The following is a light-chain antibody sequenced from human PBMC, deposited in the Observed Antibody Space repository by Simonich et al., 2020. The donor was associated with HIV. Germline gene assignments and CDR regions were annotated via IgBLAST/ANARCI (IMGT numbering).Light chain of an antibody. CDR3: MQARQTLPVT. J-gene: IGKJ5*01. CDR2: LGS. Sequence: DIVMTQSPLSLPVTPGEPASISCRSSQSLFNSNGYNYLHWYLPKPGQSPQLLIYLGSIRAPGVPDRFSGSGSGTDFTLKISRVEAEDVGVYYCMQARQTLPVTFGQGTRLEIK. V-gene: IGKV2-28*01. CDR1: QSLFNSNGYNY.